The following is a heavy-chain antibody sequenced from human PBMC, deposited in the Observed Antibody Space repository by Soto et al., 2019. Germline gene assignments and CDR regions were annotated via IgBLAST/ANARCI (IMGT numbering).Heavy chain of an antibody. V-gene: IGHV2-5*01. CDR3: TRLRGTTFDY. J-gene: IGHJ4*02. CDR1: GFSLTSSGVG. CDR2: IYWNDDK. D-gene: IGHD1-7*01. Sequence: QITLKESGPTLVKPTQTLTLTRTFSGFSLTSSGVGVGWIRQPPGKALEWLALIYWNDDKLYSPSLKSRLTITKDTSKNQVVLTMANVDPVDTATYYSTRLRGTTFDYWGQGTLVTVSS.